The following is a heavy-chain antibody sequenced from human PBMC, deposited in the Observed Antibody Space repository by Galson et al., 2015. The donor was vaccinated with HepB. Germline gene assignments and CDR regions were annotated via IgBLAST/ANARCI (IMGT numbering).Heavy chain of an antibody. D-gene: IGHD3-3*01. Sequence: SLRLSCAASGFFFSDYNMNWVRQAPGKGLEWVSSISSSGTVYYADSLTGRSTISRDNAKNSLDPQVNSLRAEDTAVYDCARDLFAVSPPPTSDMDVWGTGTAVTVSS. V-gene: IGHV3-69-1*01. CDR1: GFFFSDYN. CDR3: ARDLFAVSPPPTSDMDV. J-gene: IGHJ6*03. CDR2: ISSSGTV.